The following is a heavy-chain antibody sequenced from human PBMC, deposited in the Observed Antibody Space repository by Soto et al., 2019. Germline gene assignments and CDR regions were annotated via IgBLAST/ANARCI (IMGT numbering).Heavy chain of an antibody. CDR2: ISAYNGNT. CDR1: GYTFTSYG. J-gene: IGHJ6*02. Sequence: ASVKVSCKASGYTFTSYGISWVRQAPGQGLEWMGWISAYNGNTNYAQKLQGRVTMTTDTSTSTAYMELRSLRSDDTAVYYCARDHPHYSSSSASYGMDVWGQGTTVTVAS. D-gene: IGHD6-6*01. CDR3: ARDHPHYSSSSASYGMDV. V-gene: IGHV1-18*01.